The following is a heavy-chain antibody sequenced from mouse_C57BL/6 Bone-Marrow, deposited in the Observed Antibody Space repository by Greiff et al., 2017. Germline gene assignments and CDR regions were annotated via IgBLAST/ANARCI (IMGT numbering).Heavy chain of an antibody. CDR3: ARNYDYGNSYWYVDD. CDR2: IWSGGST. J-gene: IGHJ1*03. V-gene: IGHV2-2*01. Sequence: VKVEASGPGLVQPSQSLSITCTVSGFSLTSYGVHWVRQSPGTGLEWLGVIWSGGSTDSTAAFISIQSNSKNKSKSKVFLKMNSLQADDTAIYYCARNYDYGNSYWYVDDGGTGKTVNVSS. D-gene: IGHD2-1*01. CDR1: GFSLTSYG.